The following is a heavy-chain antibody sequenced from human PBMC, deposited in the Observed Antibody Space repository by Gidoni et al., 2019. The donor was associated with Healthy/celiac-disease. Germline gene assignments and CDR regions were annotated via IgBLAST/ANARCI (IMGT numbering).Heavy chain of an antibody. CDR1: GGSFSGYY. J-gene: IGHJ4*02. V-gene: IGHV4-34*01. CDR2: INHSGST. D-gene: IGHD3-10*01. Sequence: QVQLQQWGAGLLKPSETLSLTCAVYGGSFSGYYWSWIRQPPGKGLEWIGEINHSGSTNYNPSLKSRVTISVDTSKNQFSLKLSSVTAADTAVYYCARVRQSIQWFGTASDYWGQGTLVTVSS. CDR3: ARVRQSIQWFGTASDY.